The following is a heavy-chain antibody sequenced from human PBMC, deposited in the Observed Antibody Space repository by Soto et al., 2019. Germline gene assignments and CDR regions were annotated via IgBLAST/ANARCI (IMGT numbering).Heavy chain of an antibody. Sequence: GGSLRLSCAASGFTFSSYSMNWVRQAPGKGLEWVSSISSSSSYIYYADSVKGRFTISRDNAKNSLYLQMNSLRAEDTAVYYCAIVRPIKQMVSWFDPWGQGTLVNVSS. CDR2: ISSSSSYI. CDR1: GFTFSSYS. V-gene: IGHV3-21*01. J-gene: IGHJ5*02. D-gene: IGHD6-13*01. CDR3: AIVRPIKQMVSWFDP.